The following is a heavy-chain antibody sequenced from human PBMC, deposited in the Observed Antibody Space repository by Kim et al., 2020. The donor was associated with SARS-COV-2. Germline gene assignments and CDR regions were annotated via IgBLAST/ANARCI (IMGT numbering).Heavy chain of an antibody. CDR3: ARATSIGGVDY. D-gene: IGHD6-6*01. CDR1: GASVSSHY. V-gene: IGHV4-59*02. Sequence: SETLSLTCTVSGASVSSHYCIWVRQSPGKGLECIGYVYYSGSTNYNPSLKSRVTISLDTSKNQFSLNLNSMTAADTAAYYCARATSIGGVDYWGQGTLV. J-gene: IGHJ4*02. CDR2: VYYSGST.